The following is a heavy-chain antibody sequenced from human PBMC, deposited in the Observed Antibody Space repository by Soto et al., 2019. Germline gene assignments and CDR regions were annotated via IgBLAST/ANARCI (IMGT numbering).Heavy chain of an antibody. J-gene: IGHJ4*02. V-gene: IGHV4-59*08. CDR3: ARLEGLATISYYFDF. D-gene: IGHD3-9*01. CDR2: IYYSGST. CDR1: GGSISGYY. Sequence: PSETLSLTCTVSGGSISGYYWSWIRQPPGKGLEWIGFIYYSGSTNYNPSLKTRVTISLDTSKNQFSLKLNSVTAADSAVYFCARLEGLATISYYFDFWGPGALVTVSS.